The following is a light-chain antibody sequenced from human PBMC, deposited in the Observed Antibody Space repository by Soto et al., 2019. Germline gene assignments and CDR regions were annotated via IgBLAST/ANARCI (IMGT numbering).Light chain of an antibody. CDR2: RVS. Sequence: DIVMTQSPLSLPVTLGQPASISCRSSQSLVHSDGNTYLNWFRQRPGQSPRRLIYRVSNRDSGVPDRFSGSGSGTDFTLKISRVEAEDVGVYYCMQCTQGRTFGQGTKVEIK. CDR1: QSLVHSDGNTY. V-gene: IGKV2-30*02. J-gene: IGKJ1*01. CDR3: MQCTQGRT.